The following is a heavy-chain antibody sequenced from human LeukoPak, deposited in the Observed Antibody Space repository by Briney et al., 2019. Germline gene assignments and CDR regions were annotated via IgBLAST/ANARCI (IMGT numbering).Heavy chain of an antibody. CDR3: AKPRGYEIPFDY. J-gene: IGHJ4*02. Sequence: ASVKVSCKASGYTFASYGISWVRQAPGQGLEWMGWISAYDGNTNYAQKLQGRVTMTTDASTSIAYMELRSLKSDDTAVYYCAKPRGYEIPFDYWGQGTLVTVSS. D-gene: IGHD5-12*01. V-gene: IGHV1-18*01. CDR2: ISAYDGNT. CDR1: GYTFASYG.